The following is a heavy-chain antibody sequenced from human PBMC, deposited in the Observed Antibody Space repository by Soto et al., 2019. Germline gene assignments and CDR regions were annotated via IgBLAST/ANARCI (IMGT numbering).Heavy chain of an antibody. CDR3: AREGGYSYVRYFDY. CDR1: GYTFTSYC. J-gene: IGHJ4*02. CDR2: INPSGGST. V-gene: IGHV1-46*01. Sequence: ASVNVSCKASGYTFTSYCMHWVRQAPGQGLELMGIINPSGGSTSYAQKFQGRVTMTRXTXXXXVXMXLXXXXSEXTAVYYCAREGGYSYVRYFDYWGQGTLVTVSS. D-gene: IGHD5-18*01.